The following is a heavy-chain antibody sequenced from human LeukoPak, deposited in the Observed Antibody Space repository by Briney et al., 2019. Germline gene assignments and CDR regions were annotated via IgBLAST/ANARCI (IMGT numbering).Heavy chain of an antibody. CDR1: GFTFRSYG. V-gene: IGHV3-33*05. CDR3: ALSDWGGN. D-gene: IGHD2-21*02. J-gene: IGHJ4*02. Sequence: GGSLRLSCAASGFTFRSYGMHWVRQAPGKGLEWVTVISYDGSNKKYADSVKGRFTISRDNSKNTLYLQMNSLRAEDTAVYYCALSDWGGNWGQGTLVTVSS. CDR2: ISYDGSNK.